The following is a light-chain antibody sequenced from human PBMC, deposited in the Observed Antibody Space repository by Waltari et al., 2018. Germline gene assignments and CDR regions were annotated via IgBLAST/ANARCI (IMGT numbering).Light chain of an antibody. CDR1: QSIGSS. Sequence: ETVVTQSPATLSVSLGERANLSCTTSQSIGSSLAWYQQKPGQAPRLLIYRASTRATGIPARFSGSGSETEFTLTISSLQSEDFAVYYCQQYNNWPPGTFGQGTKVEI. CDR2: RAS. V-gene: IGKV3-15*01. J-gene: IGKJ1*01. CDR3: QQYNNWPPGT.